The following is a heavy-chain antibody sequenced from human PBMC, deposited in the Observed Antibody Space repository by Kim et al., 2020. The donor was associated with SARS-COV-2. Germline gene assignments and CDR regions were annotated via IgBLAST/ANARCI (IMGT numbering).Heavy chain of an antibody. CDR1: GFTFSSYW. D-gene: IGHD6-19*01. J-gene: IGHJ6*02. Sequence: GGSLRLSCAASGFTFSSYWMSWVRQAPGKGLEWVANIKQDGSEKYYVDSVKGRFTISRDNAKNSLYLQMNSLRAEDTAVYYCARDGIAVAGNYYYYGMDLWGQGTTVTVSS. V-gene: IGHV3-7*03. CDR2: IKQDGSEK. CDR3: ARDGIAVAGNYYYYGMDL.